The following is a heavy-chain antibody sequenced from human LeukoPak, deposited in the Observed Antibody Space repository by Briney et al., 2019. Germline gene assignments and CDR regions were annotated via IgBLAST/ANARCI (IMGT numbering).Heavy chain of an antibody. V-gene: IGHV1-18*01. J-gene: IGHJ4*02. CDR2: ISAYNGNT. Sequence: GASVKVSCKASGYTSTSYGISWVRQAPGQGLEWMGWISAYNGNTNYAQKLQGRVTMTTDTSTSTAYMELRSLRSDDTAVYYCARDSDPFGVVVVAATSHWGQGTLVTVSS. CDR1: GYTSTSYG. CDR3: ARDSDPFGVVVVAATSH. D-gene: IGHD2-15*01.